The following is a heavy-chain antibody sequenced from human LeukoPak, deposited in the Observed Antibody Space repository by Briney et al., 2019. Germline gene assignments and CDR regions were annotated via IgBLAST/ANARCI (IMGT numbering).Heavy chain of an antibody. Sequence: GGSLRLSCAASGFTFSSYSINWVRQAPGKGLEWVSSISGSSSYIYYADSVKGRFTISRDNAKNSLYLQMNSLRAEDTAVYYCARERELRYFDWSPAGWFDPWGQGTLVTVSS. D-gene: IGHD3-9*01. J-gene: IGHJ5*02. CDR1: GFTFSSYS. V-gene: IGHV3-21*04. CDR3: ARERELRYFDWSPAGWFDP. CDR2: ISGSSSYI.